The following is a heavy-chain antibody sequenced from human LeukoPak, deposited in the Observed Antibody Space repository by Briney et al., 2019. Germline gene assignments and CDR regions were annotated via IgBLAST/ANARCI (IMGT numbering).Heavy chain of an antibody. Sequence: GGSLRLSCVASGFPFSSHAMCWVRQAPGKGLEWVSSIDISGGATWYADSVRGRFTISRDNSKNTLYSQMTSLRVEDTALYYCANEIRPNDYWGQGTLVSVSS. CDR3: ANEIRPNDY. CDR1: GFPFSSHA. J-gene: IGHJ4*02. D-gene: IGHD3-16*01. CDR2: IDISGGAT. V-gene: IGHV3-23*05.